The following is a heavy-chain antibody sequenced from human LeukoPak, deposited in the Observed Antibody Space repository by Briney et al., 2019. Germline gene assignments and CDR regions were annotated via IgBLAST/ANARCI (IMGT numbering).Heavy chain of an antibody. CDR2: ISGSGGST. J-gene: IGHJ4*02. CDR1: GFTFSSYA. Sequence: GRSLRLSCAASGFTFSSYAMSWVRQAPGKGLEWVSAISGSGGSTYYADSVKGRFTISRDNSKNTLYLQMNSLRAEDTAVYYCAKDLGSSSSCLGYWGQGTLVTVSS. CDR3: AKDLGSSSSCLGY. D-gene: IGHD6-6*01. V-gene: IGHV3-23*01.